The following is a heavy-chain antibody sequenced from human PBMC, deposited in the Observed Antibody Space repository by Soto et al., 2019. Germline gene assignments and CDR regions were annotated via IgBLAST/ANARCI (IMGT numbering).Heavy chain of an antibody. CDR2: INPNSGGT. CDR1: GYTFTGYY. V-gene: IGHV1-2*04. J-gene: IGHJ5*02. CDR3: ARSSIAAAGNWFDP. D-gene: IGHD6-13*01. Sequence: QVQLVQSGAEVKKPGASVKVSCKASGYTFTGYYMHWVRQAPGQGLEWMGWINPNSGGTNYAQKFQGWVTMTRDTSISTDYMALSRLRSDDTAVYYCARSSIAAAGNWFDPWGQGTLVTVSS.